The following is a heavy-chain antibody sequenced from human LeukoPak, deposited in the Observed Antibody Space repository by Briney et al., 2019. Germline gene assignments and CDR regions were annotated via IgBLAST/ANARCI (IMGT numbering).Heavy chain of an antibody. CDR1: GYSFTSYG. CDR2: ISAYNGNT. CDR3: ARGPLRLGIHTIDY. J-gene: IGHJ4*02. Sequence: ASVKVSCKASGYSFTSYGISWVRQAPGQGLEWMGWISAYNGNTNYAQKLQGRVTMTTDTSTSTAYMELRSLRSDDTAVYYCARGPLRLGIHTIDYWGQGTLVTVSS. D-gene: IGHD5/OR15-5a*01. V-gene: IGHV1-18*01.